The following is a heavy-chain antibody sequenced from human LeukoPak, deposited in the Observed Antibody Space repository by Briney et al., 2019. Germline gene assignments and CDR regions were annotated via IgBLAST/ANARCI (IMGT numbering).Heavy chain of an antibody. Sequence: PSGTLSLTCAVSGVSISTSHWWNWVRQPPGKGLEWIGEIHHSGTTNYKSSLKSRLTMSVDTSNNHFSLKLSSVTAADTAVYYCTRMSYTGSYLIGHRDAFDIWGRGTVVTVSS. J-gene: IGHJ3*02. CDR1: GVSISTSHW. V-gene: IGHV4-4*02. CDR2: IHHSGTT. D-gene: IGHD1-26*01. CDR3: TRMSYTGSYLIGHRDAFDI.